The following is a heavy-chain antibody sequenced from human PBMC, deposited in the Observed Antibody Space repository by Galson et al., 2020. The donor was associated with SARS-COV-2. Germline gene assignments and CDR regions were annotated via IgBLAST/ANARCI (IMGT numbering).Heavy chain of an antibody. Sequence: GESLKLSCAASGFTFDDYGMSWVRQAPGKGLEWVSGINWNGGSTGYADSVKGRFTISRDNAKNSLYLQMNSLRAEDTALYYCAGGDDILTGYWGYMDVWGKGTTVTISS. CDR1: GFTFDDYG. J-gene: IGHJ6*03. D-gene: IGHD3-9*01. V-gene: IGHV3-20*04. CDR2: INWNGGST. CDR3: AGGDDILTGYWGYMDV.